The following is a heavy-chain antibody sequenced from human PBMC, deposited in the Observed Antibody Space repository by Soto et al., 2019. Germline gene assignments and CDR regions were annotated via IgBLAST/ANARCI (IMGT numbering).Heavy chain of an antibody. V-gene: IGHV4-31*03. Sequence: PSETLSLTCTVCGGSISSGGYYWSWIRQHPGKGLEWIGYIYYSGSTYYNPSLKSRVTISVDTSKNQFSLKLSSVTAADTAVYYCASSPLPYDSSGFGAFDIWGQGTMVTVSS. CDR2: IYYSGST. CDR1: GGSISSGGYY. J-gene: IGHJ3*02. D-gene: IGHD3-22*01. CDR3: ASSPLPYDSSGFGAFDI.